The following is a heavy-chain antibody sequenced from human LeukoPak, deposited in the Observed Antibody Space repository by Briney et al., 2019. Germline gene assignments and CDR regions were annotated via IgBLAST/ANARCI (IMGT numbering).Heavy chain of an antibody. CDR2: ISYDGSNK. V-gene: IGHV3-30*03. Sequence: GSLRLSCAASGFTFSSYGMHWVRQAPGKGLEWVAVISYDGSNKYYADSVKGRFTISRDNSKNTLYLQMNSLRAEDTAVYYCAREGIAARGVDYWGQGTLVTVSS. D-gene: IGHD6-6*01. CDR3: AREGIAARGVDY. CDR1: GFTFSSYG. J-gene: IGHJ4*02.